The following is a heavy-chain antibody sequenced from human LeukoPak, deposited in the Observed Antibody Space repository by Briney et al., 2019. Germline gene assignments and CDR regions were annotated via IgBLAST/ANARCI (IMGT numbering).Heavy chain of an antibody. CDR3: ARIDPFDFQFDY. D-gene: IGHD3-9*01. CDR1: GYTFTSYG. Sequence: ASVKVSCKASGYTFTSYGISWVRQAPGLGLEWMGRISACTGNTNYAQKLQGRVTMTADTSTSTAYMELRSPRSDDTAVYYCARIDPFDFQFDYWGQGTLVTVSS. J-gene: IGHJ4*02. CDR2: ISACTGNT. V-gene: IGHV1-18*01.